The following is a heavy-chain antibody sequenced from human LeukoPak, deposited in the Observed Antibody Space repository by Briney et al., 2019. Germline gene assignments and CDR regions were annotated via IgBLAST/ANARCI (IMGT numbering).Heavy chain of an antibody. CDR1: GFTFSSYA. D-gene: IGHD2-15*01. V-gene: IGHV3-23*01. CDR2: ISGSGGST. J-gene: IGHJ4*02. CDR3: AKVSGQYCSGGSCYPDY. Sequence: GGSLRLSCAASGFTFSSYAMSWVRQAPGKGLEWVSAISGSGGSTYYADSVKGRFTISRDNSKNTLSLQMNSLRAEGTAIYYCAKVSGQYCSGGSCYPDYWGQGTLVTVSS.